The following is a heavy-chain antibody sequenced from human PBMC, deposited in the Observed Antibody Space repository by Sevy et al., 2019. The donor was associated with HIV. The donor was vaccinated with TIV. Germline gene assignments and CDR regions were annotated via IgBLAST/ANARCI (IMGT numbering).Heavy chain of an antibody. J-gene: IGHJ4*02. CDR1: GYNFSEHG. CDR3: AKDECGGNCYFDF. CDR2: IGFFGTGK. V-gene: IGHV3-33*03. D-gene: IGHD2-21*02. Sequence: GGSLRLSCAASGYNFSEHGMHWVRQAPGKGLEWVAVIGFFGTGKYYGDSVKGRFTISRENSKNTLYLQMDSLRPDDTAMYYCAKDECGGNCYFDFWGQGTLVTVSS.